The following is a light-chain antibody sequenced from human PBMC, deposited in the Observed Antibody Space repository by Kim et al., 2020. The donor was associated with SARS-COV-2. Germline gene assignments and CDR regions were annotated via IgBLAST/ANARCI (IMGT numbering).Light chain of an antibody. CDR3: QQTNRASRT. Sequence: DIQMTQSPSSLSASVGDRVTITCRASQDISRYLNWYQQKPGKAPKLLIYTASRLQSGVPSRFTGSGSETDFTLTISSLQPEDFAPFSCQQTNRASRTFGQGAKV. V-gene: IGKV1-39*01. CDR1: QDISRY. CDR2: TAS. J-gene: IGKJ1*01.